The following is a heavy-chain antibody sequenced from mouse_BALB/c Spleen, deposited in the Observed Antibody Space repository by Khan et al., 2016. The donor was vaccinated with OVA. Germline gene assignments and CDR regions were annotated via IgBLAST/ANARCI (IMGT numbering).Heavy chain of an antibody. J-gene: IGHJ3*01. CDR1: GFTFSTYG. V-gene: IGHV5-6*01. Sequence: EVELVESGGDLVKPEGSLKLSCAASGFTFSTYGMSWVRQTPDKRLEWVATISSGGSYTYYPDSVQGRLTISRDNAKNTLYLQMSSLKYDDTAMFYSARLAYYYGSEGFAYWGQGTLVTVSA. D-gene: IGHD1-1*01. CDR2: ISSGGSYT. CDR3: ARLAYYYGSEGFAY.